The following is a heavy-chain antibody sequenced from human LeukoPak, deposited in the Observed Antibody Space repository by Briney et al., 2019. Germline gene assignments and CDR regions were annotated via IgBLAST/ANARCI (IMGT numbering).Heavy chain of an antibody. CDR3: ARSTYSSSSYHFDY. D-gene: IGHD6-13*01. CDR1: GFTFSNYG. CDR2: IWSDGINK. J-gene: IGHJ4*02. Sequence: PGRSLRLSCAASGFTFSNYGIHWVRQAPGKGREWVAVIWSDGINKYYVDSLKGRFTISRDNSKNTLYLQMNSLRADDTAVYCARSTYSSSSYHFDYWGQGSLVTVSS. V-gene: IGHV3-33*01.